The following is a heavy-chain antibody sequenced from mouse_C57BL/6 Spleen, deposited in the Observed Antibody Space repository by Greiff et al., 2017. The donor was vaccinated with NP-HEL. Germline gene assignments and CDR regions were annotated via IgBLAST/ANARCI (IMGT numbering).Heavy chain of an antibody. J-gene: IGHJ2*01. CDR3: ARAPYYYGSSYLHFDY. D-gene: IGHD1-1*01. CDR1: GYTFTSYW. CDR2: IDPSDSYT. V-gene: IGHV1-59*01. Sequence: QVQLQQPGAELVRPGTSVKLSCKASGYTFTSYWMHWVKQRPGQGLEWIGVIDPSDSYTNYNQKFKGKATLTVDTSSSTAYMQLSSLTSEDSAVYYCARAPYYYGSSYLHFDYWGQGTTLTVSS.